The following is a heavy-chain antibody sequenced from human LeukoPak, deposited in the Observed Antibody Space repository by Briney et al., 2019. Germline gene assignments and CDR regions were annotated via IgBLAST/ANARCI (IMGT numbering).Heavy chain of an antibody. V-gene: IGHV3-49*03. J-gene: IGHJ4*02. Sequence: PGRSLRLSCTASGFTFGDYAMSWFRQAPGKGLEWVGFIRSKAHGGTTEYAASVKGRFTISRDDSKSIAYLQMNSLKTEDTAVYYCTSSWDPITTFDYWGQGTLVTVSS. CDR3: TSSWDPITTFDY. CDR2: IRSKAHGGTT. CDR1: GFTFGDYA. D-gene: IGHD3-3*01.